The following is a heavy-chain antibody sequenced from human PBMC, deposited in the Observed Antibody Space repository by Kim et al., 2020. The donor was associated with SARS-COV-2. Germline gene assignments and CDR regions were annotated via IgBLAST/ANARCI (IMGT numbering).Heavy chain of an antibody. CDR2: INAGNGNT. Sequence: ASVKVSCKASGYTFTSYAMHWVRQAPGQRLEWMGWINAGNGNTKYSQKFQGRVTITRDTPASTAYMELSSLRSEDTAVYYCARDGGAGSSSLHPLLVQEEYIDYWGQGTLVTVSS. CDR1: GYTFTSYA. D-gene: IGHD6-13*01. J-gene: IGHJ4*02. CDR3: ARDGGAGSSSLHPLLVQEEYIDY. V-gene: IGHV1-3*01.